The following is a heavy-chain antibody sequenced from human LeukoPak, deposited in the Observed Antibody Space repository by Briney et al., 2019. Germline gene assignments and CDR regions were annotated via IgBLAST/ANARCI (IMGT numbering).Heavy chain of an antibody. CDR3: ARNPVMRDYDDY. CDR2: ISSSSSYI. J-gene: IGHJ4*02. V-gene: IGHV3-21*01. Sequence: GGSLRLSCAASGFTFSSYSMNWVRQAPGKGLEWVSSISSSSSYIYYADSVKGRFTISRDNAKNSLYLQMSSLRAEDTAMYYCARNPVMRDYDDYWGQGTLVTVSS. CDR1: GFTFSSYS. D-gene: IGHD4-17*01.